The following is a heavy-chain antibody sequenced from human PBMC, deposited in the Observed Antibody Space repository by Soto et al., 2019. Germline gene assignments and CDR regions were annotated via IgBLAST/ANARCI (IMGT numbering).Heavy chain of an antibody. CDR1: GGSISSDGYH. CDR2: IYYTGSA. CDR3: ARDDSYSISS. V-gene: IGHV4-30-4*01. J-gene: IGHJ4*02. D-gene: IGHD6-13*01. Sequence: QVQLQESGPRLVKPSQTLSLTCTVSGGSISSDGYHWSWIRQPPGKGLQWIGYIYYTGSAYYSPALKSRVSISVDTSMNQFSLNLTSVTVADTAAYYCARDDSYSISSWGQGTLVTVSS.